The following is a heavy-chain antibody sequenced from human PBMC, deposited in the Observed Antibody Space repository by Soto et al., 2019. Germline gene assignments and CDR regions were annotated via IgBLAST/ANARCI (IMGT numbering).Heavy chain of an antibody. V-gene: IGHV4-34*01. Sequence: SETLSLTCAVYGGSFSGYYWSWIRQPPGKGLEWIGEINHSGSTNYNPSLKSRVTISVDTSKNQFSLKLSSVTAADTAVYYCARIKGTSWTNYYYYYYMDVWGKGTTVTVSS. J-gene: IGHJ6*03. CDR1: GGSFSGYY. CDR2: INHSGST. D-gene: IGHD2-2*01. CDR3: ARIKGTSWTNYYYYYYMDV.